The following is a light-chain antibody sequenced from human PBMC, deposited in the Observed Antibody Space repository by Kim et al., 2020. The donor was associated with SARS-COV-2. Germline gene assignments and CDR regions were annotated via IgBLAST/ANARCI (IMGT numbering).Light chain of an antibody. Sequence: EIEVTQSPATLSVSSGEGATLSCRASQNIANNLGWYQQKPGQPPRLLIYGASTRATGVPARFSGGGSGTEFTLTISSLQSEDFAVYYCQHWGTFGQGTKVDIK. J-gene: IGKJ1*01. V-gene: IGKV3-15*01. CDR3: QHWGT. CDR1: QNIANN. CDR2: GAS.